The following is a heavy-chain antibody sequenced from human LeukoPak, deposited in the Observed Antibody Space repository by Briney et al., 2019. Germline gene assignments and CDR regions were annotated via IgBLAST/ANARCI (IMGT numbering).Heavy chain of an antibody. CDR1: GFTFSSYA. Sequence: GRSLRLSCAASGFTFSSYAMHWVRQAPGEGLEWVAVISYDGSNKYYADSVKGRFTISRDNSKNTLYLQMNSLRAEDTAVYYCATHPGDFDYWGQGTLVTVSS. V-gene: IGHV3-30*04. D-gene: IGHD3-10*01. CDR2: ISYDGSNK. J-gene: IGHJ4*02. CDR3: ATHPGDFDY.